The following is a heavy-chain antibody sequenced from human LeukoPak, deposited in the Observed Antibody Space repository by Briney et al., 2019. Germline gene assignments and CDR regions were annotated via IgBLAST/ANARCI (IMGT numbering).Heavy chain of an antibody. CDR1: GGGISSSSYY. CDR2: IYYSGST. J-gene: IGHJ4*02. V-gene: IGHV4-39*01. Sequence: SETLSLTCTVSGGGISSSSYYWGWIRQPPGKGLEWIGSIYYSGSTYYNPSLKSRVTISVDTSKNQFSLKLSSVTAADTAVYYCARHGYGGYDSSFDYWGQGTLVTVSS. D-gene: IGHD5-12*01. CDR3: ARHGYGGYDSSFDY.